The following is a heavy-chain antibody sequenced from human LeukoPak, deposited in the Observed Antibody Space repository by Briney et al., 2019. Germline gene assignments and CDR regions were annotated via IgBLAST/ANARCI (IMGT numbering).Heavy chain of an antibody. V-gene: IGHV1-2*02. CDR1: GYTFSIHH. CDR3: ARDYSTSCWDS. D-gene: IGHD6-13*01. Sequence: GASVKVSCKASGYTFSIHHIQWVRQAPGQGLEWMGWINTNSGGTTYSQNFQGRITMTRDPSITTVYMELSSLRSDDTAVCYCARDYSTSCWDSWGQGTLVTVSS. J-gene: IGHJ4*02. CDR2: INTNSGGT.